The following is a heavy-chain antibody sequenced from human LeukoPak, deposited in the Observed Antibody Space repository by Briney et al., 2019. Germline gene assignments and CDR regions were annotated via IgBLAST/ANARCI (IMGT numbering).Heavy chain of an antibody. CDR2: IIPIFGTA. Sequence: ASVKVSCKASGGTFSSYAISWVRQAPGQGLEWMGGIIPIFGTANYAQKFQGRVTITTDESTSTAYMELSSLRSEDTAVYYCARFYGSGRPSFDPWGQGTLVTVSS. V-gene: IGHV1-69*05. D-gene: IGHD3-10*01. CDR1: GGTFSSYA. J-gene: IGHJ5*02. CDR3: ARFYGSGRPSFDP.